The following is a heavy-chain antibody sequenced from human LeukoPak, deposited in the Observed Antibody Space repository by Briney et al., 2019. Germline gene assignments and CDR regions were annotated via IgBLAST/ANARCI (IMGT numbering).Heavy chain of an antibody. Sequence: AGGSLRLSCAPSGFTFTSSGMHWVRQAPGKGLEWVAVISSDGSDKYYADSVRGRFTISRDNSKNTLYLQMNSLRVEDTAAYHCAKDRSTDWALDYWGQGTLVTVSS. J-gene: IGHJ4*02. CDR2: ISSDGSDK. D-gene: IGHD3-9*01. CDR3: AKDRSTDWALDY. CDR1: GFTFTSSG. V-gene: IGHV3-30*18.